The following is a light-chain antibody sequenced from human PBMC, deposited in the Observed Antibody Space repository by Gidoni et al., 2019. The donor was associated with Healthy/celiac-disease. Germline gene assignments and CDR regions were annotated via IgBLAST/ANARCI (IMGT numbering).Light chain of an antibody. CDR2: DAS. CDR1: QSISSW. V-gene: IGKV1-5*01. J-gene: IGKJ4*01. CDR3: QQYNSYPLT. Sequence: DIQITQAPSTLSASVGARVTITCRASQSISSWLAWYQQKPGKAPKLLIYDASSLESGVPSRFSGSGSGTEFTLTISSLQPDDFATYYCQQYNSYPLTFGGGTKVEIK.